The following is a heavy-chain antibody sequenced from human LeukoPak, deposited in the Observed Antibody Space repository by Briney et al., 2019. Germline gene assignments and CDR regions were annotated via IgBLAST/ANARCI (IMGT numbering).Heavy chain of an antibody. CDR2: IYYSGST. D-gene: IGHD5-24*01. CDR1: GGSISSSSYY. J-gene: IGHJ5*02. V-gene: IGHV4-39*07. CDR3: ARGNREMATIWRGWFDP. Sequence: SETLSLTCTVSGGSISSSSYYWGWIRQPPGKGLEWIGSIYYSGSTYYNPSLKSRVTISVDTSKNQFSLKLSSVTAADTAVYYCARGNREMATIWRGWFDPWGQGTLVTVSS.